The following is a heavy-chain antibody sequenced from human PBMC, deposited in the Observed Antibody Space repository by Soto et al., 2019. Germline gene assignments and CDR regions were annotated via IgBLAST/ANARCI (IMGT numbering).Heavy chain of an antibody. V-gene: IGHV3-53*01. CDR1: GFTVSSNY. J-gene: IGHJ6*02. CDR3: ARVDIVVAPVVFYYYGMDV. D-gene: IGHD2-2*01. CDR2: IYSGGST. Sequence: GGSLRLSCAASGFTVSSNYMSWVRQAPGKGLEWVSVIYSGGSTYYADSVKGRFTISRDNSKNTLYLQMNSLRAEDTAVYYCARVDIVVAPVVFYYYGMDVWGQGTTVTVS.